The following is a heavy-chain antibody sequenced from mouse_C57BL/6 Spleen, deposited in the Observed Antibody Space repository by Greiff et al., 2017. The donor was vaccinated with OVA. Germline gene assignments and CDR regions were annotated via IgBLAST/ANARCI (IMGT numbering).Heavy chain of an antibody. CDR1: GYTFTSYG. V-gene: IGHV1-81*01. CDR3: ARSGSNYARDY. D-gene: IGHD3-2*02. CDR2: LYPRSGNT. J-gene: IGHJ4*01. Sequence: QVQLQQSGAELARPGASVKLSCKASGYTFTSYGISWVKQRTGQGLEWIGELYPRSGNTFSTEKFKGKATLTADKSSSTAYRELRSLTSEDSAVYFFARSGSNYARDYWVQGTSVTVAS.